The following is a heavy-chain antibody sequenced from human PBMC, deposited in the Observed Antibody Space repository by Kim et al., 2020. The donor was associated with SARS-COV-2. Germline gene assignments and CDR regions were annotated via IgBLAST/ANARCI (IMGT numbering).Heavy chain of an antibody. J-gene: IGHJ4*02. Sequence: ASVKVSCKVSGYTLTELSMHWVRQAPGKGLEWMGGFDPEDGETIYAQKFQGRVTMTEDTSTDTAYMELSSLRSEDTAVYYCSTGLGGYCSCGSCPKNDYWGQGTLVTVSS. CDR3: STGLGGYCSCGSCPKNDY. CDR2: FDPEDGET. V-gene: IGHV1-24*01. CDR1: GYTLTELS. D-gene: IGHD2-15*01.